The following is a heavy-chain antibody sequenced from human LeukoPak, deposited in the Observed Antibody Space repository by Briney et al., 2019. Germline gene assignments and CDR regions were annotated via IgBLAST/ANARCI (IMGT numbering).Heavy chain of an antibody. CDR1: GGSISSYY. D-gene: IGHD1-26*01. V-gene: IGHV4-59*01. CDR3: ARHRIGSYSLDS. J-gene: IGHJ4*02. CDR2: IYYSGST. Sequence: SETLSLTCTVSGGSISSYYWSWIRQPPGKGLEWIGYIYYSGSTNYNPSLKSRVTISVDTSKNQFSLKLSSVTAADTAVYYCARHRIGSYSLDSWGQGILVTVSS.